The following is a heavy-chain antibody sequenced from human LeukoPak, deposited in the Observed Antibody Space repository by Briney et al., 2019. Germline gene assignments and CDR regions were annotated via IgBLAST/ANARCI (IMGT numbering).Heavy chain of an antibody. J-gene: IGHJ4*02. CDR3: ARRVTGRTYYFDY. V-gene: IGHV3-7*01. Sequence: GGSLRLSCAASGFTFSSYWMSWVRQAPGKWLEWVSNIKQDVSEKFYVDSVKGRFTISRDNAKNSLYLQMNSLRAEDTAVYYCARRVTGRTYYFDYWGQGTLVTVSS. CDR1: GFTFSSYW. CDR2: IKQDVSEK. D-gene: IGHD2-21*02.